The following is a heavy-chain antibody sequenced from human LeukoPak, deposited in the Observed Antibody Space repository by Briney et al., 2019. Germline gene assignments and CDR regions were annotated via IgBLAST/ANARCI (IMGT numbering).Heavy chain of an antibody. Sequence: SVKVSCKVSGGTFSSHGISWVRQTPGQGLEWMGRIIPVLGRTDYAQNFQGRFTITADKSTTTAYMELNSLASEDTAVYFCARTITMAGLDHWGQGTLVTVSS. D-gene: IGHD6-19*01. J-gene: IGHJ1*01. CDR1: GGTFSSHG. CDR3: ARTITMAGLDH. V-gene: IGHV1-69*04. CDR2: IIPVLGRT.